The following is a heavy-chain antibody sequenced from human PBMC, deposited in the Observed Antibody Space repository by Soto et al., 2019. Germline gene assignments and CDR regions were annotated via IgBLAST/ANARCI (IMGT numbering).Heavy chain of an antibody. CDR1: GFTFSSNW. CDR3: ATGSGWYSPDY. D-gene: IGHD6-19*01. CDR2: IDNDGSSR. Sequence: GGSLRLSCAASGFTFSSNWMHWVRQGPGKGLVWVSRIDNDGSSRDYADSVKGRFTISRDNAKNTLYLEMSSLRAEDTAVYYCATGSGWYSPDYWGQGTLVTVS. V-gene: IGHV3-74*01. J-gene: IGHJ4*02.